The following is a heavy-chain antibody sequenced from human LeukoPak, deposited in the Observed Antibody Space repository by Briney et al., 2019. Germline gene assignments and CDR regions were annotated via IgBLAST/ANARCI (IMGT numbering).Heavy chain of an antibody. Sequence: ASVKVSCKASGYTFTSYGISWVRQAPGQGLEWMGWISANNGNTNYAQNLQGRVTMTTDTSTSTAYMELRTLKSDDTAVYYCARDEDTDILTGYERFDYWGQGTLVTVSS. CDR1: GYTFTSYG. J-gene: IGHJ4*02. V-gene: IGHV1-18*01. CDR3: ARDEDTDILTGYERFDY. CDR2: ISANNGNT. D-gene: IGHD3-9*01.